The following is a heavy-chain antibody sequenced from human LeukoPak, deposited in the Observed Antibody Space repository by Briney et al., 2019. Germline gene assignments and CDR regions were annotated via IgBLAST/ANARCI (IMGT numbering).Heavy chain of an antibody. CDR2: INPNSGGA. CDR3: ARSIGTTFGFSDY. J-gene: IGHJ4*02. D-gene: IGHD3-16*01. CDR1: GYTFTGYY. Sequence: ASVKVSCKASGYTFTGYYMQWVRQAPGQGLEWMGWINPNSGGANYAQKFQGRATMARDTSISTAYMELSSLRSDDTAVYYCARSIGTTFGFSDYWGQGTLVTVSS. V-gene: IGHV1-2*02.